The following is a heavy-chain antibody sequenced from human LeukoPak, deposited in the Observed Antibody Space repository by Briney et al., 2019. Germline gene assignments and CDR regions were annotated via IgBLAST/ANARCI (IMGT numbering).Heavy chain of an antibody. V-gene: IGHV4-4*02. J-gene: IGHJ5*02. Sequence: SETLSLTCAVTGGSISRSNWWSWVRQPPGKGLEWIGEISHSGSINYNPSLKSRVTMSVDESKNQFSLKLSSVTAADSAVYYCARGDYDILTGWGGDWFVPWGQGILVTVSS. CDR2: ISHSGSI. CDR1: GGSISRSNW. CDR3: ARGDYDILTGWGGDWFVP. D-gene: IGHD3-9*01.